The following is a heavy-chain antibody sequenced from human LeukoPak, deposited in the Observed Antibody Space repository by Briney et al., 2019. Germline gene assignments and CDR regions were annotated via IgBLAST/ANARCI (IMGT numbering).Heavy chain of an antibody. CDR2: ISGSGDNT. CDR3: AKGLRAYYYYGMDV. V-gene: IGHV3-23*01. J-gene: IGHJ6*02. Sequence: GGSLRLSCAASGFTFSSYGMHWVRQAPGKGLNWVSAISGSGDNTYYADSVKGRFTISRDNSRNTLYLHMNSLRAEDTAVYYCAKGLRAYYYYGMDVWGQGTTVTVSS. CDR1: GFTFSSYG.